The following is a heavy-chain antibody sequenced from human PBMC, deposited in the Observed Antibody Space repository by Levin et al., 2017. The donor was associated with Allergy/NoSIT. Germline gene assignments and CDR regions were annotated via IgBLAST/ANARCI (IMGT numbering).Heavy chain of an antibody. J-gene: IGHJ3*02. Sequence: GSLRLSCSVSGGSISNSRYYWGWIRQPPGKGLEWIGSISHTGSTSYKSSLKSRVTISADTSKNQFSLNLNSVTAADTAVYYCAKREIGTMLDIWGHGTLVSVSS. CDR3: AKREIGTMLDI. V-gene: IGHV4-39*07. CDR1: GGSISNSRYY. CDR2: ISHTGST. D-gene: IGHD5-24*01.